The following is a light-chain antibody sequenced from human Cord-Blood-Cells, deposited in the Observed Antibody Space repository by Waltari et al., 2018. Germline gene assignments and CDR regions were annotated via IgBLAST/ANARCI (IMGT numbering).Light chain of an antibody. CDR2: DVS. J-gene: IGLJ3*02. Sequence: QSALTQPASVSGSPGQSITISCTGTSSYVGGYNYVSWYQQHPGKAPKLIIYDVSNRPSGFSNRFSGSMSGNTASLTISGLQAEDEADYYCSSYTSSSTWVFGGGTKLTVL. V-gene: IGLV2-14*03. CDR1: SSYVGGYNY. CDR3: SSYTSSSTWV.